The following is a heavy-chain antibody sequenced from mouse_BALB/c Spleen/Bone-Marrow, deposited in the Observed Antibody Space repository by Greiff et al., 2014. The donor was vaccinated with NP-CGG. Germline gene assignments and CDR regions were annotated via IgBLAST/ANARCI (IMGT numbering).Heavy chain of an antibody. D-gene: IGHD2-4*01. V-gene: IGHV14-3*02. CDR2: IDPANGNT. CDR3: AGFGITKEEGYYYAMDY. Sequence: VQLKQSGAELVKPGASVKLSCTASGFNIKDTYMHWVKQRPEQGLEWIGRIDPANGNTKNDPKFQGKATITAETSSNTAYLQLSSLTSEDTAVYYCAGFGITKEEGYYYAMDYWGQGTSVTVSS. J-gene: IGHJ4*01. CDR1: GFNIKDTY.